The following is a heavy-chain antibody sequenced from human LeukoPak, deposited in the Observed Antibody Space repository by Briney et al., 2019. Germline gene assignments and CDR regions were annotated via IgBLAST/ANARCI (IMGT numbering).Heavy chain of an antibody. CDR2: IYYSGST. Sequence: SETLSLTCTVSGGSISSYYWSWIRQPPGKGLEWIGYIYYSGSTNYNPSLKSRVTISVDTSKNQFSLKLSSVTAADTAVYYCAREPGGGAGFDYWGQGTLVTVSS. J-gene: IGHJ4*02. CDR1: GGSISSYY. V-gene: IGHV4-59*12. D-gene: IGHD1-26*01. CDR3: AREPGGGAGFDY.